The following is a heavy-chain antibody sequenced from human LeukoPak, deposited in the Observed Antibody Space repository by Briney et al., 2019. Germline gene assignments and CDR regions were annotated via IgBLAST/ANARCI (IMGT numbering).Heavy chain of an antibody. CDR3: ARGCSSTSCYLGLSDY. Sequence: GASVKVSCKASGVSLTSYSISWVRQAPGQGLEWVGGTIPIFGRTNYAQKFQGRVTLTTDESTTTAYMELSSLRSDDTAVYFCARGCSSTSCYLGLSDYWGQGTLVTVSS. J-gene: IGHJ4*02. D-gene: IGHD2-2*01. V-gene: IGHV1-69*05. CDR2: TIPIFGRT. CDR1: GVSLTSYS.